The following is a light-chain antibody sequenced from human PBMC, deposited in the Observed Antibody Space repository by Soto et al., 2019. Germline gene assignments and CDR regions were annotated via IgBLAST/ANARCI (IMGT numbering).Light chain of an antibody. V-gene: IGKV3-15*01. Sequence: EIVMTQSPASLSISPFEIATLSCSAIQSVSINLAWYQQKPGQAPRLLIYGASTRATGIPARFSGRGSGTEFTLTISSLQSEDFAVYYCQQYNNWPPLTFGGGTKVDNK. CDR2: GAS. J-gene: IGKJ4*01. CDR1: QSVSIN. CDR3: QQYNNWPPLT.